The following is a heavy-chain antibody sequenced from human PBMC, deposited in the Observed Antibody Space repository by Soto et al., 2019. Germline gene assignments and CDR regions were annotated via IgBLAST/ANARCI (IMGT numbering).Heavy chain of an antibody. Sequence: SGTRSPTCTVSGGSISSGGYYWIWIRQHPGKGLEWIGYIYYSGITYYNPSLKSRVTISVDTSKNQFSLKLSSVTAADTAVYYCARDRIAAAGTRYYGMDVWGQGTTVTVSS. CDR2: IYYSGIT. CDR1: GGSISSGGYY. D-gene: IGHD6-13*01. V-gene: IGHV4-31*02. CDR3: ARDRIAAAGTRYYGMDV. J-gene: IGHJ6*02.